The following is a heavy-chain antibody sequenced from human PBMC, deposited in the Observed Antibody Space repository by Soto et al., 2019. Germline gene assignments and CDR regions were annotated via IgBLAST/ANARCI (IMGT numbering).Heavy chain of an antibody. CDR1: GFTFSSYG. CDR3: AKNRGGHNYGDKDYYHYSGMDV. CDR2: ISYDGSDR. V-gene: IGHV3-30*18. Sequence: QVQLVESGGGVVQPGRSLRLSCAASGFTFSSYGMHWVRQAPGKGLEWVAVISYDGSDRYYADSVKGRFTISRDNSKNTLYLQTTSLRAEDTGVYYCAKNRGGHNYGDKDYYHYSGMDVWGQGTTVTVSS. D-gene: IGHD5-18*01. J-gene: IGHJ6*02.